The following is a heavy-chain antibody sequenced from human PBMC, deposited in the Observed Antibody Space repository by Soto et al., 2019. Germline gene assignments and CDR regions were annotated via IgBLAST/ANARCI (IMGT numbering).Heavy chain of an antibody. CDR1: GGSISSYY. V-gene: IGHV4-59*08. D-gene: IGHD5-12*01. CDR3: ASSYSGYDSGFGY. J-gene: IGHJ4*02. CDR2: IYYSGST. Sequence: PSETLSLTCTVSGGSISSYYXSWIRQPPGKGLEWIGYIYYSGSTNYNPSLKSRVTISVDTSKNQFSLKLSSVTAADTAVYYCASSYSGYDSGFGYWGQGTLVTVSS.